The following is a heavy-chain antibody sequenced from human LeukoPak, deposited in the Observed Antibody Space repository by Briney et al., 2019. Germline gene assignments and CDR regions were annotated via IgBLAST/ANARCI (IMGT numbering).Heavy chain of an antibody. J-gene: IGHJ6*03. CDR2: ISSSGSTI. D-gene: IGHD2-2*01. V-gene: IGHV3-11*04. Sequence: GGSLRLSCAASGFTFSDYYMSWIRQAPGKGLEWVSYISSSGSTIYYADSVKGRFTISRDNAKNSLYLEMNSLRAEDTAVYYCASPSSYYYYYMDVWGKGTTVTVSS. CDR1: GFTFSDYY. CDR3: ASPSSYYYYYMDV.